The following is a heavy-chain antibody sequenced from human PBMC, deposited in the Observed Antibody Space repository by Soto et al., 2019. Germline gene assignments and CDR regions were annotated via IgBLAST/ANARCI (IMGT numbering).Heavy chain of an antibody. V-gene: IGHV4-31*01. J-gene: IGHJ4*01. CDR3: ARGVLH. CDR1: GGSISSGGYY. CDR2: ISYSGST. Sequence: QVQLQESGPGLMQPSQTLSLTCTVSGGSISSGGYYWSWIRQHPGTGLEWIGHISYSGSTYYNTXLXSXXTISVDTSRTPFSLIVNSVTAADTAVYYCARGVLHWGQGTLVTVSS.